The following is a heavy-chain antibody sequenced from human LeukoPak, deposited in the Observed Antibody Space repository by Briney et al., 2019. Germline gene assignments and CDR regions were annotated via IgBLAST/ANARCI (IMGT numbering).Heavy chain of an antibody. D-gene: IGHD3-3*01. J-gene: IGHJ5*02. V-gene: IGHV1-2*02. CDR3: ARDGDFWSGDNWSDP. CDR2: INPNSGGT. CDR1: GYTFTDYY. Sequence: ASVKVSCKASGYTFTDYYMHWVRQAPGQGLEWMGWINPNSGGTNYAQKFQGRVTMTRDTSISTAYMELSRLRSDDTAVYYCARDGDFWSGDNWSDPWGQGTLVTVSS.